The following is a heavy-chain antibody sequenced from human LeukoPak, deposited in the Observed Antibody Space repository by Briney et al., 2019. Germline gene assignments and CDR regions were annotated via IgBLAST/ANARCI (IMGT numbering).Heavy chain of an antibody. V-gene: IGHV4-39*01. CDR2: IYYSGST. Sequence: SETPSLTCTVSGGSISSSSYYWGWIRQPPGKGLEWIGSIYYSGSTYYNPSLKSRVTISVDTSKNQFSLKLSSVTAADTAVYYCASGGSVGPLVAATLLYYYYGMDVWGQGTTVTVSS. J-gene: IGHJ6*02. CDR3: ASGGSVGPLVAATLLYYYYGMDV. CDR1: GGSISSSSYY. D-gene: IGHD2-15*01.